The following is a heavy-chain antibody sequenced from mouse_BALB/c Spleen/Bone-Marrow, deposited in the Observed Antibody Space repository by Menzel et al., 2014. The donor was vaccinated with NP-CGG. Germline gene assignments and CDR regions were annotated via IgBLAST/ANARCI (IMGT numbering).Heavy chain of an antibody. J-gene: IGHJ2*01. Sequence: QVRLKQSGPELVKPGASVKISCKASGYAFSSSWMNWVKQRPGQGLEWIGRIYPGDGDTNYNGKFKGKATLTADKSSSTAYMQLSSLTSVDSAVYFCARRGGNPSFDYWGQGTTLTVSS. CDR1: GYAFSSSW. CDR3: ARRGGNPSFDY. D-gene: IGHD2-1*01. CDR2: IYPGDGDT. V-gene: IGHV1-82*01.